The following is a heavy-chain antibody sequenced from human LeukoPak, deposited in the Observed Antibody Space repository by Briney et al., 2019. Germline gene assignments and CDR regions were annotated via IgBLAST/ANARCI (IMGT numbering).Heavy chain of an antibody. Sequence: SVKVSCKASGGTFSSYAISWVRQAPGQGLEWMGGIIPIFGTANYAQRFQGRVTITTDESTSTAYMELSSLRSEDTAVYYCARGPSGYCSSTSCDQWGQGTLVTVSS. V-gene: IGHV1-69*05. CDR2: IIPIFGTA. CDR1: GGTFSSYA. J-gene: IGHJ4*02. D-gene: IGHD2-2*01. CDR3: ARGPSGYCSSTSCDQ.